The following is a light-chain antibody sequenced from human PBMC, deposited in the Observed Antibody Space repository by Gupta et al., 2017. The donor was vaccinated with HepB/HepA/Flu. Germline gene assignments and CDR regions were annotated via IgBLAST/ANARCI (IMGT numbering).Light chain of an antibody. CDR2: AAS. V-gene: IGKV1-39*01. CDR1: QSISDF. Sequence: DIQMTHSPSSLSASFGDRINISFRASQSISDFLNWYQQRPGKAPKLLIYAASTWKSGIPSGFSGSGSGTDFTLTIGSLQPEDFATYYCQQKDSSPNTLGHGTIVDVK. J-gene: IGKJ3*01. CDR3: QQKDSSPNT.